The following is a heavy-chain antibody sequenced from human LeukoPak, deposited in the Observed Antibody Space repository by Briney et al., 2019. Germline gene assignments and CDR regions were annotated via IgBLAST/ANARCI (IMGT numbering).Heavy chain of an antibody. CDR3: AKDRISGYNYGLSAFDI. J-gene: IGHJ3*02. V-gene: IGHV3-30*02. CDR2: TRYDGSNK. Sequence: PGGSLILSCSASGFTFSSYGMNWVRPAPGKGLEWEAFTRYDGSNKYYADSVKGRFTISRDNSKNTLYLQMNSLRAEDTAVYYCAKDRISGYNYGLSAFDIWGQGTTVTVSS. CDR1: GFTFSSYG. D-gene: IGHD5-18*01.